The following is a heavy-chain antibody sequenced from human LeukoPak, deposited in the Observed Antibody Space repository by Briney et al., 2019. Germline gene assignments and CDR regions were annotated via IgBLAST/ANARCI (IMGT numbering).Heavy chain of an antibody. CDR1: GGNITNYA. V-gene: IGHV1-69*01. J-gene: IGHJ4*02. CDR3: VRVYDATGYLYYFDS. Sequence: SVKVSCKAPGGNITNYAISWVRQAPGQGLEWMGGIIPLFGTGNYAQKFQGRITITADESTSTAYMELRSLRYEDTAVYYCVRVYDATGYLYYFDSWGQGTLVTVSS. D-gene: IGHD3-9*01. CDR2: IIPLFGTG.